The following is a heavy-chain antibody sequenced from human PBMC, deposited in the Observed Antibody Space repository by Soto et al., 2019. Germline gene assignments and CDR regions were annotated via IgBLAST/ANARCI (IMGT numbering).Heavy chain of an antibody. D-gene: IGHD2-2*01. CDR3: ARGTDDVVRWRGAMKEGFAC. J-gene: IGHJ4*02. CDR2: IMATLSST. Sequence: QVRLVQSGAEVKKPGASVKVSCPTSGGTFSSSAISGVRLAPRQALQWLGAIMATLSSTHYAQRFQGRIPITADESTSTAWREGSRLRFEATATYYWARGTDDVVRWRGAMKEGFACWGPGTRGTVS. V-gene: IGHV1-69*01. CDR1: GGTFSSSA.